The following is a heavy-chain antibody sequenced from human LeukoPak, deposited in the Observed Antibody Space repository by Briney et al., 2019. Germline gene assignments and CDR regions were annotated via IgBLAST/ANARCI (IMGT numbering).Heavy chain of an antibody. CDR1: GGSISSSIYY. J-gene: IGHJ4*02. CDR3: ARAEMATILDY. V-gene: IGHV4-39*07. CDR2: VFYNGAT. Sequence: SETLSLTCIVSGGSISSSIYYWAWVRQPPGKGLEWIGTVFYNGATQYSPSLRSRVTISIDTSTNQFSLKLSSVTAADTAVYYCARAEMATILDYWGQGTLVTVSS. D-gene: IGHD5-24*01.